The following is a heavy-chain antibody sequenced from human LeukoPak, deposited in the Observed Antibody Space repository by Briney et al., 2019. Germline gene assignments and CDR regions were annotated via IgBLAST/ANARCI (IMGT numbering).Heavy chain of an antibody. CDR3: AKEVLTPDVGFDI. J-gene: IGHJ3*02. CDR2: ISGSGVST. Sequence: GGSLRLSCAVSGFTFSDYAMSWVRQAPGKGLEWVSGISGSGVSTHYADSVKGRFTISRDNSKSTLYLQTDSLRAGDTAVYYCAKEVLTPDVGFDIWGQGTTVTVFS. D-gene: IGHD1-14*01. V-gene: IGHV3-23*01. CDR1: GFTFSDYA.